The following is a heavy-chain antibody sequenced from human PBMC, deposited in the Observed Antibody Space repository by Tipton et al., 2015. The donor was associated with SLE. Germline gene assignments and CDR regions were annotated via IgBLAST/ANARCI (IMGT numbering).Heavy chain of an antibody. Sequence: TLSLTCAVYGGSLSGYYWSWIRQPPGKGLEWIGEINQSGRTNYNPSLKSRVTISVDTSKNQFSLKLSSVTAADTAVYYCARGYYDFWSGPFDYWGQGTLVTVSS. CDR1: GGSLSGYY. CDR2: INQSGRT. J-gene: IGHJ4*02. D-gene: IGHD3-3*01. CDR3: ARGYYDFWSGPFDY. V-gene: IGHV4-34*01.